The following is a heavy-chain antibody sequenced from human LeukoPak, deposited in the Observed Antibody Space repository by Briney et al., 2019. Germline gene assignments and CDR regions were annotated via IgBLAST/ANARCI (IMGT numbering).Heavy chain of an antibody. CDR2: IYSGGST. D-gene: IGHD1-26*01. CDR3: ARLVGATVNWFDP. Sequence: GGSLRLSCAASGFTVSSNYMSWVRQAPGKGLEWVSVIYSGGSTYYADSVKGRFTISRDNSKNTLYLQMNSLRAEDTAVYYCARLVGATVNWFDPWGQGTLVTVSS. J-gene: IGHJ5*02. CDR1: GFTVSSNY. V-gene: IGHV3-66*01.